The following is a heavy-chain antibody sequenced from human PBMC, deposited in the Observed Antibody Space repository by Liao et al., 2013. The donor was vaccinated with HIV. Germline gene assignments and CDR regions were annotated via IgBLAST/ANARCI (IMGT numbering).Heavy chain of an antibody. D-gene: IGHD3-9*01. V-gene: IGHV4-30-4*08. J-gene: IGHJ4*02. CDR1: GGSISSGSYY. CDR3: ARDIQYFDWLPQGD. CDR2: IYYSGST. Sequence: QVQLQESGPGLVKPSQTLSLTCTVSGGSISSGSYYWSWIRQPPGKGLEWIGYIYYSGSTYYNPSLKSRVTISVDTSKNQFSLKLTSVTAADTAVYYCARDIQYFDWLPQGDWGQGTLVTVSS.